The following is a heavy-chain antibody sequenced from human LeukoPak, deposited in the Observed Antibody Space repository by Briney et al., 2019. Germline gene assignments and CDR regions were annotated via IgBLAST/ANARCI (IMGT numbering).Heavy chain of an antibody. J-gene: IGHJ4*02. CDR2: FDPEDGET. D-gene: IGHD3-22*01. CDR3: ATEYYYDSSGPTPLDY. CDR1: GYTLTELS. Sequence: AASVKVSCKVSGYTLTELSMHWLRQAPGKGLEWMGGFDPEDGETIYAQKFQGRVTMNEDTSTDTAYMELSSLRSEDTAVYYCATEYYYDSSGPTPLDYWGQGTLVTVSS. V-gene: IGHV1-24*01.